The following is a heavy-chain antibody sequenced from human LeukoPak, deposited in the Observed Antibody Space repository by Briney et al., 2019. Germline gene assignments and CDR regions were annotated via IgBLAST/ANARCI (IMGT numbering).Heavy chain of an antibody. J-gene: IGHJ4*02. CDR1: GFTFSSYW. D-gene: IGHD3-10*01. CDR2: IKQDGSER. CDR3: ARAGSHWHYVY. V-gene: IGHV3-7*01. Sequence: TGGSLRLSCAASGFTFSSYWMRWVRQAPGKGLEWVANIKQDGSERYYVDSVKGRFTISRDNAKNSLSLQMNNLRVEDTAVYYCARAGSHWHYVYWGQGTVVTVSS.